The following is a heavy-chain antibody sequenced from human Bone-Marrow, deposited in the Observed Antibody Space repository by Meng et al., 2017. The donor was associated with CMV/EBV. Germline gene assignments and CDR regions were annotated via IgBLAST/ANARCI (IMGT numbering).Heavy chain of an antibody. D-gene: IGHD1-1*01. J-gene: IGHJ4*01. CDR2: IYYSGST. Sequence: GSLRLSCTVSGGSFSSGSYYWSWIRQPPGKGLEWTGYIYYSGSTNYNPSLKSRVTISVDTSKNQLSLKLSSATAADTAVYYCARDGSPNLPIDYWGRGTLVTVSS. CDR1: GGSFSSGSYY. V-gene: IGHV4-61*01. CDR3: ARDGSPNLPIDY.